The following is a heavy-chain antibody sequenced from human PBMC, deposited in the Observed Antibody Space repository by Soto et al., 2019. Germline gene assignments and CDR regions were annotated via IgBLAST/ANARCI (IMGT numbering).Heavy chain of an antibody. CDR3: ARTYGGNSYDY. CDR1: GGSFSGYY. J-gene: IGHJ4*02. V-gene: IGHV4-34*01. Sequence: QVQLQQWGAGLLKPSETLSLTCAVYGGSFSGYYWSWILQPPGKGLEWIGEIRHSGSTNYNPSLKSRVTISVDTSKNQFSLKLSSVTAADTAVYYCARTYGGNSYDYWGQGTLVTVSS. CDR2: IRHSGST. D-gene: IGHD2-15*01.